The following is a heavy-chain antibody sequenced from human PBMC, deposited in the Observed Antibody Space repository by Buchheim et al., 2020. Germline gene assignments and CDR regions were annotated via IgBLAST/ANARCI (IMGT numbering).Heavy chain of an antibody. D-gene: IGHD1-26*01. CDR1: GGSISSYY. V-gene: IGHV4-59*01. CDR2: IYYSGST. CDR3: ARVIELRLNYWYFDL. J-gene: IGHJ2*01. Sequence: QVQLQESGPGLVKPSETLSLTCTVSGGSISSYYCSWIRQPPGKGLEWIGYIYYSGSTNYNPPLKSRVTISVDTSKNQFSLKLSSVTAADTAVYYCARVIELRLNYWYFDLWGRGTL.